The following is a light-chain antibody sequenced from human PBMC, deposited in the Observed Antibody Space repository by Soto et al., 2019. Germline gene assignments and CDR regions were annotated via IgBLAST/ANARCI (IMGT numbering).Light chain of an antibody. CDR3: SSYTSASSYV. J-gene: IGLJ1*01. V-gene: IGLV2-14*03. Sequence: QSALTQPASVSGSPGQSIAISCTGTSSDVGGYNSVSWYQQHPGKAPKLTIFGVTNRPSGVSNRFSGSKAGNTASLTISGLQAEDEADYYCSSYTSASSYVFGAGTKLTVL. CDR1: SSDVGGYNS. CDR2: GVT.